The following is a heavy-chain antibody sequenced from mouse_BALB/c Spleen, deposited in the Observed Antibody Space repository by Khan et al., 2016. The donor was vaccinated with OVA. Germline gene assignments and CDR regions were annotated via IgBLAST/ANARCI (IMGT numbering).Heavy chain of an antibody. Sequence: QVQLKQFGAELVRPGVSVKISCKGSGYTFTDYAMHWVKQSHAKSLEWIGVISTYYGDVDYSQKFKGKATMTVDRSSSTAYMELARLTSEDSAIYYCVRGGKWAYWGQGTLVTVSA. J-gene: IGHJ3*01. CDR2: ISTYYGDV. D-gene: IGHD1-3*01. V-gene: IGHV1S137*01. CDR3: VRGGKWAY. CDR1: GYTFTDYA.